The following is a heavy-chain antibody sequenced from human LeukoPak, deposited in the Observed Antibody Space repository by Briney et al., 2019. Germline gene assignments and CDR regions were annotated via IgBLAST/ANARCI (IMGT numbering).Heavy chain of an antibody. CDR1: GFTFSSYG. D-gene: IGHD3-10*01. V-gene: IGHV3-30*18. J-gene: IGHJ4*02. CDR3: AKDYYGSGSYYTHCFDY. CDR2: ISYDGSNK. Sequence: PGRSLRLSCAASGFTFSSYGMHWVRQAPGKGLEWVAVISYDGSNKYYADSVKGRFTISRDNSKNTLYLQMNSLRAEDTAVYYCAKDYYGSGSYYTHCFDYWGQGTLVTVSS.